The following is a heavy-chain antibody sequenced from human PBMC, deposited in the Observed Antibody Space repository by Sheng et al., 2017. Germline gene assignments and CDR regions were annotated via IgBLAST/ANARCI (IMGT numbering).Heavy chain of an antibody. V-gene: IGHV4-38-2*02. CDR2: IYHRGST. J-gene: IGHJ5*02. CDR3: AREGYCSSTSCYLSWFDP. CDR1: GYSISSGYY. Sequence: QVQLQESGPGLVKPSETLSLTCAVSGYSISSGYYWAWIRQPPGKGLEWIGNIYHRGSTYYNPSLKSRVTMSVDTSKNQFSLKLSSVTAADTAVYYCAREGYCSSTSCYLSWFDPWGPGNPGHRLL. D-gene: IGHD2-2*01.